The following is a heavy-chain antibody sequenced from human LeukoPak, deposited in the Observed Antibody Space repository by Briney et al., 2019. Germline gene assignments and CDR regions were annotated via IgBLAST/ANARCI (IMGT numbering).Heavy chain of an antibody. J-gene: IGHJ4*02. CDR1: GFTFSTYE. Sequence: PGGSLRLSCAASGFTFSTYEMHWVRPAPGKGLEWGSSIGTGGQTKYYVDSVKGRFTSSRVNARNSLYLPMNSLRAEDTAVYYCSRDGPAYSFDYWGQGTLVTVSS. CDR2: IGTGGQTK. D-gene: IGHD5-18*01. CDR3: SRDGPAYSFDY. V-gene: IGHV3-48*03.